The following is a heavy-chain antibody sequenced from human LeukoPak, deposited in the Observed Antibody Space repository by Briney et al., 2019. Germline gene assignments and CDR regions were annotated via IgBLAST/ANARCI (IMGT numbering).Heavy chain of an antibody. CDR1: GFTFDDYG. CDR2: VNWNGGST. V-gene: IGHV3-20*04. D-gene: IGHD6-19*01. J-gene: IGHJ4*02. Sequence: SGGSLRLSCAASGFTFDDYGMSWVRQAPGKGLEWVSGVNWNGGSTGYADSVKGRFTISRDNAKNSLYLQMNSLRAEDTAVYYCARAINVAVAGTLRPYYFDYWGQGTLVTVSS. CDR3: ARAINVAVAGTLRPYYFDY.